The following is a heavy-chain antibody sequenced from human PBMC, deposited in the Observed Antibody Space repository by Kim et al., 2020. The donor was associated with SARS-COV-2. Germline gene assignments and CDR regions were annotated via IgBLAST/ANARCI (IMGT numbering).Heavy chain of an antibody. Sequence: ASVKVSCKASGYTFTSYYMHWVRQAPGQGLEWMGIINPSGGSTSYAQKLQGRVTMTRDTSTSTVYMELSSLRSEDTAVYYCARAGRWLQLWSYYGMDVWGQGTTVTVSS. V-gene: IGHV1-46*01. D-gene: IGHD5-12*01. CDR3: ARAGRWLQLWSYYGMDV. CDR1: GYTFTSYY. CDR2: INPSGGST. J-gene: IGHJ6*02.